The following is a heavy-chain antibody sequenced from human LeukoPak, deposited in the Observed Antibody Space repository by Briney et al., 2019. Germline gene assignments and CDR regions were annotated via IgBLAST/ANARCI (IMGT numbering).Heavy chain of an antibody. D-gene: IGHD2-2*01. V-gene: IGHV3-21*01. CDR1: GFTFSGYW. CDR3: ARDSHIVVVPAAVQGWFDP. Sequence: GGSLRLSCAASGFTFSGYWMNWVRQAPGEGLEWVSSISSSSSYIYYADSVKGRFTISRDNAKNSLYLQMNSRRAEDTAVYYCARDSHIVVVPAAVQGWFDPWGQGTLVTVSS. J-gene: IGHJ5*02. CDR2: ISSSSSYI.